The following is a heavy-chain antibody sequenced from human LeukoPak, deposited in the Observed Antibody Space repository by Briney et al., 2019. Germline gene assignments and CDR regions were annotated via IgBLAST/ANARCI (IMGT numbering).Heavy chain of an antibody. D-gene: IGHD6-13*01. Sequence: SQTLSLTCTVSGGSISSGDYYWSWIRQPPGKGLEWIGYIYYSGSTYYNPSLKSRVTISVDRSKNQFSLKLSSVTAADTAVYYCARMKSSSWYFDYWGQGTLVTVSS. V-gene: IGHV4-30-4*01. CDR2: IYYSGST. J-gene: IGHJ4*02. CDR1: GGSISSGDYY. CDR3: ARMKSSSWYFDY.